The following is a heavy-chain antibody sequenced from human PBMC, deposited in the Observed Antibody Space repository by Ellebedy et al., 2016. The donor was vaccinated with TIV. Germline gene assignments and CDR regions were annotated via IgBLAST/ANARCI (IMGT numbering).Heavy chain of an antibody. J-gene: IGHJ6*02. D-gene: IGHD5-18*01. CDR2: INPNSGGT. CDR1: GYTFTGYY. Sequence: AASVKVSCKASGYTFTGYYMHWVRQAPGQGLEWMGWINPNSGGTNYAQKFQGWFTMTRDTSISTAYMELRSLRSDDTAVYYCARVNVDTAMVTSYYYYGMDVWGQGTTVTVSS. CDR3: ARVNVDTAMVTSYYYYGMDV. V-gene: IGHV1-2*04.